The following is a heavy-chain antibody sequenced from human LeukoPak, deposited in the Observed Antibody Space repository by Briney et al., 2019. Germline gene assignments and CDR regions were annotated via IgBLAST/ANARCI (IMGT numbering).Heavy chain of an antibody. CDR3: ARVHDTTGYYHYFDS. J-gene: IGHJ4*02. CDR2: ISHHGSNE. D-gene: IGHD3-9*01. Sequence: PGGSLRLSCEASGFTFSTYPMHWVRQAPDKGLEWVAMISHHGSNEYYADSVKGRFTISRDNSKNTLYLQMNNPRVEDTAIYYCARVHDTTGYYHYFDSWCQGTLVTVSS. CDR1: GFTFSTYP. V-gene: IGHV3-30*04.